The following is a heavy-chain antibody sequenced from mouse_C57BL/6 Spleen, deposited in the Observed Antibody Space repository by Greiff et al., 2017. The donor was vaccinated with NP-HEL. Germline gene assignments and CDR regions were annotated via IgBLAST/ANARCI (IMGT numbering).Heavy chain of an antibody. V-gene: IGHV5-4*01. CDR3: AREVDTGFAY. CDR2: ISDGGSYT. CDR1: GFTFSSYA. Sequence: EVHLVESGGGLVKPGGSLKLSCAASGFTFSSYAMSWVRQTPEKRLEWVATISDGGSYTYYPDNVKGRFTISRDNAKNNLYLQMSHLKSEDTAMYYCAREVDTGFAYWGQGTLVTVSA. J-gene: IGHJ3*01.